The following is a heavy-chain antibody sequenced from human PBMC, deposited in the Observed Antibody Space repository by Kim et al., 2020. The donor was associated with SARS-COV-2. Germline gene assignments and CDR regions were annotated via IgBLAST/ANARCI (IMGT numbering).Heavy chain of an antibody. Sequence: ADSVKGRFTSSRDNAKNTLYLQMNSRRAEDTAVYYCARRQFTSGWYYFDYWGQGTLVTVSS. D-gene: IGHD6-19*01. CDR3: ARRQFTSGWYYFDY. J-gene: IGHJ4*02. V-gene: IGHV3-74*01.